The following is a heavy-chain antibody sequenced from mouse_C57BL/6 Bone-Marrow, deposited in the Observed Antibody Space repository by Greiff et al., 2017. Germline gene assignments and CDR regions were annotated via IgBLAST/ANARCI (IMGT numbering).Heavy chain of an antibody. CDR1: GYTFTSYG. J-gene: IGHJ3*01. D-gene: IGHD2-12*01. CDR2: IYPRSGNT. CDR3: ARDGPLRGFAY. Sequence: QVQLKQSGAELARPGASVKLSCKASGYTFTSYGISWVKQRTGQGLEWIGEIYPRSGNTYYNEKFKGKATLTADKSSSTAYMELRSLTSEDSAVYFCARDGPLRGFAYWGQGTLVTVSA. V-gene: IGHV1-81*01.